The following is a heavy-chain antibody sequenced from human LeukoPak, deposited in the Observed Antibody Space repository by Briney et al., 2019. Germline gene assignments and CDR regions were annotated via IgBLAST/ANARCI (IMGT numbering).Heavy chain of an antibody. D-gene: IGHD2-21*02. CDR1: GYTFTSYG. CDR3: ARGWNSYCGGDCCFDY. CDR2: ISAYNGNT. Sequence: ASVKVSCKASGYTFTSYGISWVRQAPGQGLEWMGWISAYNGNTNYAQELQGRVTMTTDTSTSTVYMELRSLRSDDTAVYYCARGWNSYCGGDCCFDYWGQGTLVTVSS. V-gene: IGHV1-18*01. J-gene: IGHJ4*02.